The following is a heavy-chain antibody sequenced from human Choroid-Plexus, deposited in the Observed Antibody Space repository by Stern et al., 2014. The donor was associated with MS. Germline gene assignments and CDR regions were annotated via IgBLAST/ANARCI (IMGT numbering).Heavy chain of an antibody. D-gene: IGHD1-26*01. CDR3: AAEVGATRLAY. V-gene: IGHV4-59*08. CDR1: GGSIRNYY. Sequence: QLQLQESGPGLVKPSETLSLTCSVSGGSIRNYYWRWIRQPPGKGRQGIGYFDYTGITNYNPSLKSRVTISVDMSKTQYSLKLNSVTAADTAVYYCAAEVGATRLAYWGQGTLVTVSS. J-gene: IGHJ4*02. CDR2: FDYTGIT.